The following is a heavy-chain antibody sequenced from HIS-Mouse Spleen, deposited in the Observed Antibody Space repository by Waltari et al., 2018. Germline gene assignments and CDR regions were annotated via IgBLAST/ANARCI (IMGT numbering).Heavy chain of an antibody. CDR1: GGSISSSSYY. CDR2: ISYSGST. Sequence: QLQLQESGPGLVKPSETLSLTCTVSGGSISSSSYYWGWTRHPPGTGLEWIGSISYSGSTYYNPSLKSRVTISVDTSKTQFSLKLSSVTAADTAVYYRARQRVYCSGGSCFLSWFDPWGQGTLVTVSS. D-gene: IGHD2-15*01. J-gene: IGHJ5*02. V-gene: IGHV4-39*01. CDR3: ARQRVYCSGGSCFLSWFDP.